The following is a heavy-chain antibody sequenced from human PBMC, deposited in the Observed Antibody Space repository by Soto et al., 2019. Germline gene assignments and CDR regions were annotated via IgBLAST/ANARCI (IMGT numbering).Heavy chain of an antibody. CDR1: GASISRGAYY. J-gene: IGHJ6*02. CDR3: ARASITMARGPYMDV. CDR2: MYYSGTT. Sequence: QVQLQESGPGLVKPSQTPSLTCTVSGASISRGAYYWSWIRQHPGKGLEWIGHMYYSGTTYYNPSLKTRVIISVDTSKNQFSLKLTSVTAADTAVFFCARASITMARGPYMDVWGQGTTVTVSS. V-gene: IGHV4-31*03. D-gene: IGHD3-10*01.